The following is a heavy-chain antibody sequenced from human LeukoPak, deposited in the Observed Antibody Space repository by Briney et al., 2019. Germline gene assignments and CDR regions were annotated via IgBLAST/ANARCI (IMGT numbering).Heavy chain of an antibody. CDR2: IYYGGST. Sequence: PSETLSLTCTVSGGSISSSIYYWGWIRQPPGKGLEWVGSIYYGGSTFCNPSLKSRVTISVDTSKNQFSLRLSSVTAADTSMYYCATNRVAGSNWFDPWGQGTLVTVSS. CDR3: ATNRVAGSNWFDP. D-gene: IGHD6-19*01. CDR1: GGSISSSIYY. J-gene: IGHJ5*02. V-gene: IGHV4-39*01.